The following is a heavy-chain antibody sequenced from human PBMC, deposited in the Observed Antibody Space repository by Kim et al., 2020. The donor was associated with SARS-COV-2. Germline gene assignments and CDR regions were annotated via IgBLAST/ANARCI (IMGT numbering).Heavy chain of an antibody. V-gene: IGHV1-18*01. CDR3: ARGELLDY. D-gene: IGHD3-10*01. Sequence: NGNTNYAQKLQGRVTMTTDTSTSTAYMELRSLRSDDTAVYYCARGELLDYWGQGTLVTVSS. CDR2: NGNT. J-gene: IGHJ4*02.